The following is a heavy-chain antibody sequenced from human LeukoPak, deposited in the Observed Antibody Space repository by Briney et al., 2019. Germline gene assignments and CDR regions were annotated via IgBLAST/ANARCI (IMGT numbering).Heavy chain of an antibody. CDR1: GGSISSYY. CDR2: IYTSGST. J-gene: IGHJ4*02. D-gene: IGHD6-13*01. CDR3: ARIAAAGTGLLAYFDY. Sequence: SETLSLTCTASGGSISSYYWSWIRQPAGKGLEWIGRIYTSGSTNYNPSLKSRVTMSVDTSKNQFSLKLSSVTAAGTAVYYCARIAAAGTGLLAYFDYWGQGTLVTVSS. V-gene: IGHV4-4*07.